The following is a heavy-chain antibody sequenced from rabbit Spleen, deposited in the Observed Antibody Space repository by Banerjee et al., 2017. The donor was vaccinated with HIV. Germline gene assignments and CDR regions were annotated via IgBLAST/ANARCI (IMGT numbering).Heavy chain of an antibody. J-gene: IGHJ4*01. CDR1: GFSFSSSYY. CDR2: IYGDRSGST. Sequence: QEQLEESGGDLVKPEGSLTLTCTASGFSFSSSYYMCWVRQAPGKGLECIACIYGDRSGSTYYANWAKGRFTISRTSSTTVTLQMTSLTAADTATYFCARDLVAVIGWNFGLWGQGTLVTVS. D-gene: IGHD1-1*01. V-gene: IGHV1S45*01. CDR3: ARDLVAVIGWNFGL.